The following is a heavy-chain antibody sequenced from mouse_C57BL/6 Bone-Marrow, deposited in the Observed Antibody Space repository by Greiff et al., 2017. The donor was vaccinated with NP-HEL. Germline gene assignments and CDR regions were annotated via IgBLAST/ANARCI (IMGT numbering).Heavy chain of an antibody. Sequence: EVKLMESEGGLVQPGSSMKLSCTASGFTFSDYYMAWVRQVPEKGLEWVANINYDGSSTYYLDSLKSRFIISRDNAKNILYLQMSSLKSEDTATYYCASDCGVDYCYWYFDVWGTGTTVTVSS. CDR2: INYDGSST. CDR3: ASDCGVDYCYWYFDV. CDR1: GFTFSDYY. J-gene: IGHJ1*03. D-gene: IGHD2-13*01. V-gene: IGHV5-16*01.